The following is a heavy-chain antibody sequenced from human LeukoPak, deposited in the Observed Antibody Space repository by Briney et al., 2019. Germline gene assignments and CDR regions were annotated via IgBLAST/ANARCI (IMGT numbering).Heavy chain of an antibody. V-gene: IGHV4-39*01. CDR1: GASISSSSYF. D-gene: IGHD3-22*01. J-gene: IGHJ5*02. CDR2: MSYSGNT. CDR3: ASSATYYYDSTGYLNWFDP. Sequence: SETLSLTCTVSGASISSSSYFWGWIRQPRGKGLEWIGSMSYSGNTYYNPSLKSRVTISVDTSKNQFSLKLTSVTAADTAVYYCASSATYYYDSTGYLNWFDPWGQGTLVTVSS.